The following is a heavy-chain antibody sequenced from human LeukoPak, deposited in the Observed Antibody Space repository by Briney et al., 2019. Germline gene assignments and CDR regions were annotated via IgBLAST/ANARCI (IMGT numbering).Heavy chain of an antibody. CDR2: IDKSGDPI. J-gene: IGHJ4*02. CDR1: GMTLSITS. CDR3: ADNLSR. Sequence: GGSLRLSCAASGMTLSITSMNWVRQAPGKGLEWISYIDKSGDPIHYADSVKGRFTISRDVARNSLFLQMNSLRAEDTAVYFCADNLSRWGQGTLVTVSS. V-gene: IGHV3-48*04. D-gene: IGHD1-1*01.